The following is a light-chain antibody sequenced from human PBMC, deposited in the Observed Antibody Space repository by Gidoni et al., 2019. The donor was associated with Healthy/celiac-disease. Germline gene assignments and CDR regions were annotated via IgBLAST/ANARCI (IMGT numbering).Light chain of an antibody. V-gene: IGLV3-1*01. CDR3: QAWDSSVV. J-gene: IGLJ2*01. CDR1: KLGDKY. Sequence: SYELTQPPSVSVSPGQTASITCSGDKLGDKYACWYQQKPGQSPVLVNYQDSKRPSGIPERFSCSNSGNTATLTISGTQAMDEADYYCQAWDSSVVFGGGTKLTVL. CDR2: QDS.